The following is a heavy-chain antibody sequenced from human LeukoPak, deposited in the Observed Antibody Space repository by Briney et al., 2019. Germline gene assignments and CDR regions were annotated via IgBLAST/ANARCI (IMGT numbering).Heavy chain of an antibody. V-gene: IGHV3-53*01. CDR2: IYSGGST. CDR3: ARDGYGNNYMDV. CDR1: GFTVSSNF. D-gene: IGHD1/OR15-1a*01. Sequence: GGSLRLSCAASGFTVSSNFMSWVRQAPGKGREWVSVIYSGGSTYYADSVKGRLTISRDNSKNTLYLQMNSLRAEDTAVYYCARDGYGNNYMDVWGKGTTVTVSS. J-gene: IGHJ6*03.